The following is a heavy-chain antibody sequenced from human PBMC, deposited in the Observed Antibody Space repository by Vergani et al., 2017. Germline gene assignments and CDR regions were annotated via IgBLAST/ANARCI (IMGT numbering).Heavy chain of an antibody. V-gene: IGHV3-23*01. J-gene: IGHJ4*02. CDR3: AGPQGTSAYYYGGFDY. CDR1: GFTFIIHA. CDR2: ISSDGGST. D-gene: IGHD3-22*01. Sequence: EVQLLESGGDLVQPGGSLRLSCAASGFTFIIHAMSWVRQAPGKGLEWVSTISSDGGSTYYADSVKGRFTISRDNSKNTLSLQMNSLTAEDTAIYYCAGPQGTSAYYYGGFDYWGQGILVTVSS.